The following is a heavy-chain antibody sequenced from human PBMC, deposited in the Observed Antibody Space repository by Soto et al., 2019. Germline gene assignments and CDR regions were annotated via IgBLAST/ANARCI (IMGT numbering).Heavy chain of an antibody. V-gene: IGHV3-30*18. Sequence: QVQLVESGGGVVQPGRSLRLSCAASGFTFSSYGMHWVRQAPGKGLEWVAVISYDGSNKYYADSVKGRFTISRDNSKSTVYLQMNSLRAEDTAVYYCAKGGSSGYSLDYWGQGNLVTVSS. D-gene: IGHD3-22*01. CDR2: ISYDGSNK. J-gene: IGHJ4*02. CDR1: GFTFSSYG. CDR3: AKGGSSGYSLDY.